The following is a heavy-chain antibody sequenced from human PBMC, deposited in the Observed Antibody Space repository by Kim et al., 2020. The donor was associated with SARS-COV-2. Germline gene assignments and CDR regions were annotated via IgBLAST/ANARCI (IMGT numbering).Heavy chain of an antibody. D-gene: IGHD6-13*01. CDR3: ALLAAAGKGGFDY. Sequence: YAQKFQGRVTMTEDTSTDTAYMELSSLRSEDTAVYYCALLAAAGKGGFDYWGQGTLVTVSS. V-gene: IGHV1-24*01. J-gene: IGHJ4*02.